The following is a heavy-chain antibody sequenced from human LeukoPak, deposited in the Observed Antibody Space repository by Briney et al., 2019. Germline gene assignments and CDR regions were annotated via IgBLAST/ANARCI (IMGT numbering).Heavy chain of an antibody. CDR1: GYSFTSYW. V-gene: IGHV5-51*01. J-gene: IGHJ4*02. CDR2: IYPGDSDT. D-gene: IGHD1-1*01. Sequence: GEALKISCKGSGYSFTSYWIGWGRQMAGEGLEWMGIIYPGDSDTRYSPSFQGQVTISADKSISTAYLQWSSLKASDTAMYYCARLGRGSLRTPTWNPPHFDYWGQGTLVTVSS. CDR3: ARLGRGSLRTPTWNPPHFDY.